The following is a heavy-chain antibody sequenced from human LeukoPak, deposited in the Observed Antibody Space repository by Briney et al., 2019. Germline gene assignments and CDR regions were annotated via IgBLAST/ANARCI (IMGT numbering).Heavy chain of an antibody. V-gene: IGHV1-2*02. CDR2: INPNNGDT. J-gene: IGHJ4*02. D-gene: IGHD2-21*01. CDR3: ASYPRSIPTPPFDY. Sequence: ASVKASCKASGYTFTAQYMHWVRQAPGQGLEWMGWINPNNGDTKYAQSFLGRVTMTRDTSTTTAYMELSSLRSDDTAVYFCASYPRSIPTPPFDYWGQGTLVTVSS. CDR1: GYTFTAQY.